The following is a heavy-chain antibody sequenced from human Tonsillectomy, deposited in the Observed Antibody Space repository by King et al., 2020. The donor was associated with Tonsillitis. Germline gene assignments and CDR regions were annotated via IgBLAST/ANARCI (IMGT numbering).Heavy chain of an antibody. J-gene: IGHJ4*02. CDR1: GGSFSAYY. CDR3: ARVESGGIDY. Sequence: VQLQQWGAGLLKPSETLSLTCAVYGGSFSAYYWTWIRQPPGKGLEWIGEITHSGSTNYNPSLTSRVTISVDTSKNQFSLKLSSVTAADTAVYYCARVESGGIDYWGQGNLVIVSS. V-gene: IGHV4-34*01. CDR2: ITHSGST. D-gene: IGHD2-15*01.